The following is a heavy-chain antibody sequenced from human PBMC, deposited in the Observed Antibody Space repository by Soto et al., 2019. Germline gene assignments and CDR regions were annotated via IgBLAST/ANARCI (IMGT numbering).Heavy chain of an antibody. D-gene: IGHD6-13*01. CDR1: GYTFTGYY. CDR3: ARDLRDRYCSSWYGGRYYYYGMDV. Sequence: ASVKVSCKASGYTFTGYYIHWVRQAPGQGLEWMGWIDPNSGGTNYAQKFQVWVTMTRDTSISTAYMELSRLRSDDTAVYYCARDLRDRYCSSWYGGRYYYYGMDVWGQGTTVTVSS. J-gene: IGHJ6*02. V-gene: IGHV1-2*04. CDR2: IDPNSGGT.